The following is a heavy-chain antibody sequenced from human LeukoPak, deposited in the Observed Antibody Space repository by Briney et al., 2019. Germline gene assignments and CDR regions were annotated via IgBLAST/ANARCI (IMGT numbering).Heavy chain of an antibody. CDR1: GGSISSSGYY. Sequence: SETLSLTCTVSGGSISSSGYYWGWIRQPPGKGLEWSASIYYSGSTYYNPSLKSRVTISVDTSKNQLSLKLSSLTAAETAVYYCARHEYSGSYYGLSWFDPWGQGTLVTVSS. CDR2: IYYSGST. CDR3: ARHEYSGSYYGLSWFDP. V-gene: IGHV4-39*01. J-gene: IGHJ5*02. D-gene: IGHD1-26*01.